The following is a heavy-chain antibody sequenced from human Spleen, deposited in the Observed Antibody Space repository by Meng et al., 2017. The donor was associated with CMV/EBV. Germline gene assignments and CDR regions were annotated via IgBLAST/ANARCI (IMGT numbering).Heavy chain of an antibody. CDR3: ARGGDYGDFHDPFDY. D-gene: IGHD4-17*01. J-gene: IGHJ4*02. V-gene: IGHV1-18*01. CDR1: RNFFTRHA. Sequence: ASVKVSCKAPRNFFTRHAITWVRQAPGQGLEWMGWISADNQNTNLIQKFQGRITLTTDTSTSTAYMDLRSLRSDDTAVYYCARGGDYGDFHDPFDYWGQGTLVTVSS. CDR2: ISADNQNT.